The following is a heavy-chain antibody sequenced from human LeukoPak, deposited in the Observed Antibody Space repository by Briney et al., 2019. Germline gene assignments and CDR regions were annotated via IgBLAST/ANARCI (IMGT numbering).Heavy chain of an antibody. D-gene: IGHD6-6*01. J-gene: IGHJ5*02. Sequence: SETLSLTCSVSGGSISSYYWSWIRQPPRKGLEWIGYIYYSGSTNYNPSLKSRVTISVDTSKNQFSLKLSSVTAADTAVYYCARHEELSIPPAPWGQGTLVTVSS. CDR2: IYYSGST. V-gene: IGHV4-59*08. CDR3: ARHEELSIPPAP. CDR1: GGSISSYY.